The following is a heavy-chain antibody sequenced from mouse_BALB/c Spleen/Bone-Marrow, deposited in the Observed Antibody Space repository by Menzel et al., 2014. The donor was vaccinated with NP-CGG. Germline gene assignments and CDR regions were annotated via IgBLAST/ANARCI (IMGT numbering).Heavy chain of an antibody. V-gene: IGHV4-1*02. CDR1: GFDFSRYW. D-gene: IGHD2-13*01. CDR2: INPDSSTI. Sequence: EVKLQESGSGLVQPGGSLKLSCAASGFDFSRYWMSWVRQAPGKGLEWIGEINPDSSTINYTPSLKDKFIISRDNAKNPLYLQMSKVRPVDTALYYVSSEGDCGYSGYCGQGTTLTVS. J-gene: IGHJ2*01. CDR3: SSEGDCGYSGY.